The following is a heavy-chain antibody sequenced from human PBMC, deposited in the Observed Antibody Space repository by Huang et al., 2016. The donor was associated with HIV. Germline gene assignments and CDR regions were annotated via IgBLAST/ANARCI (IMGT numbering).Heavy chain of an antibody. Sequence: QVQLVQSGAEVKNPGASVRVSCKASGYTFTDSNIHWVRQAPGQGLAGMGWINPKRGGTNYAQRLQGRITMTRDTTISTVHMDLRRIQSDDTAVYFCARDWSFGSSTSPADWGQGTLVTVSS. J-gene: IGHJ4*02. CDR2: INPKRGGT. CDR1: GYTFTDSN. D-gene: IGHD6-6*01. CDR3: ARDWSFGSSTSPAD. V-gene: IGHV1-2*02.